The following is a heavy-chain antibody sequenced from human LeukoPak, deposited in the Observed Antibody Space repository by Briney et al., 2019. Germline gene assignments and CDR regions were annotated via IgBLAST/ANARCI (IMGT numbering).Heavy chain of an antibody. J-gene: IGHJ4*02. Sequence: GASVKVSCKASGGTFSSYAISWVRQAPGQGLEWMGGIIPIFGTANYAQKFQGRVTITADESTSTAYMELSSLRSEDTAVYYCAIAPPAYGSGSYWPFFDYWGQGTLVTVSS. CDR2: IIPIFGTA. D-gene: IGHD3-10*01. V-gene: IGHV1-69*13. CDR3: AIAPPAYGSGSYWPFFDY. CDR1: GGTFSSYA.